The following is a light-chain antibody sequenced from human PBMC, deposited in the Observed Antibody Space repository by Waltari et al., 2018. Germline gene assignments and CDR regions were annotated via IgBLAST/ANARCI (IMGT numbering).Light chain of an antibody. J-gene: IGKJ1*01. CDR2: RAS. Sequence: DIVMTQSPDSLTVSPGERATINCRSSQSVSDHVNNKNYLAWYRQKAGQPPKLLISRASTREFGVPDRFSGSGSGTEFTLTISSLQPEDVAVYYCQQYYNTPPTFGQGTKVEIK. CDR3: QQYYNTPPT. CDR1: QSVSDHVNNKNY. V-gene: IGKV4-1*01.